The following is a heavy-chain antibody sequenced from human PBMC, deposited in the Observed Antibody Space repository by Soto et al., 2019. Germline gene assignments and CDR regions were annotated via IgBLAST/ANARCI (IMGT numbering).Heavy chain of an antibody. CDR2: IYYSGSS. D-gene: IGHD2-15*01. J-gene: IGHJ5*02. CDR1: CGSITSYH. Sequence: PSETLPLTCTVSCGSITSYHWSWIRQSPGKGLEWIGNIYYSGSSNYNPSLESRVTISVDTSKNQFSLRLSSVTAADTAVYYCARDRSGGYNWFDPWGQGTLVTVSS. CDR3: ARDRSGGYNWFDP. V-gene: IGHV4-59*12.